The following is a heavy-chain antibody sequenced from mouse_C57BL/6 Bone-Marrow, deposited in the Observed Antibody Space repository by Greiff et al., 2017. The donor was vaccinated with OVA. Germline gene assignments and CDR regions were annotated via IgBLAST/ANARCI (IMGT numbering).Heavy chain of an antibody. V-gene: IGHV3-6*01. Sequence: EVQRVESGPGLVKPSQSLSLTCSVTVYSITSGYYWNWIRQFPGNKQEWMGYISYDGSNNYNPSLKNRNSITRDTTKNQVFLKLNSVTTEDTATYYCARVQDSSGYCYYYAMDYWGQGTSVTVSS. CDR1: VYSITSGYY. CDR3: ARVQDSSGYCYYYAMDY. J-gene: IGHJ4*01. CDR2: ISYDGSN. D-gene: IGHD3-2*02.